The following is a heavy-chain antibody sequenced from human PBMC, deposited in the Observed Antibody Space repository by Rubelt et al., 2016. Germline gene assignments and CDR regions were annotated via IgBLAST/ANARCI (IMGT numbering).Heavy chain of an antibody. D-gene: IGHD6-13*01. CDR3: ARARGSSWYFQH. Sequence: MHWVRQAPGQGLEWMGRINPNSGGTNYAQKFQGRVTITRDTSASTAYMELSSLRSEDTAVYYCARARGSSWYFQHWGQGTLVTVSS. V-gene: IGHV1-2*06. J-gene: IGHJ1*01. CDR2: INPNSGGT.